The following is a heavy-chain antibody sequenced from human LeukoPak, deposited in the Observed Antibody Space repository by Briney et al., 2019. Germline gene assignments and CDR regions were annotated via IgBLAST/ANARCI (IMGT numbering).Heavy chain of an antibody. CDR1: GYTFTDYY. J-gene: IGHJ4*02. D-gene: IGHD4-23*01. Sequence: ASVKVSCKASGYTFTDYYIHWVRQAPGQGLEWMGWINPKSGDTNYEQKFQGRVTMTRDTSVSTAYMELSGLRSDDTAMYYCARVCYGGKTPSPGGHWGQGTLVTVSS. CDR3: ARVCYGGKTPSPGGH. CDR2: INPKSGDT. V-gene: IGHV1-2*02.